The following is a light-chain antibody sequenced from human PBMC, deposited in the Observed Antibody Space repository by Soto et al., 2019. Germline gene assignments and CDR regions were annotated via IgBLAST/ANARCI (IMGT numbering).Light chain of an antibody. CDR3: QVWYSTGDHSGVV. Sequence: SYELIQPPSLSVAPGQTARSNCGGNNIGSKSVHWYRQRPGQAPVMVVHDFSDRPSGIPERLSDSKSGNTATLTITRVEAGDEADYYCQVWYSTGDHSGVVFGGGTKLTVL. V-gene: IGLV3-21*02. J-gene: IGLJ2*01. CDR1: NIGSKS. CDR2: DFS.